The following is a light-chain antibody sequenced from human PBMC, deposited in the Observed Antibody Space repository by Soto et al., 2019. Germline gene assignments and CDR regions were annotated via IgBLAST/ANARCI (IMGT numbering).Light chain of an antibody. CDR3: HHYGTSRT. V-gene: IGKV3-20*01. CDR1: QSVSSFY. CDR2: DAS. Sequence: EIVLTQSPGTLSLSPGDRATLSCRASQSVSSFYLGWYQQKPGQAPRLLIFDASTRATGIPDRFTGSGSGTDFTLTVNRLEPEDFAVYYCHHYGTSRTFGQGTKVDIK. J-gene: IGKJ1*01.